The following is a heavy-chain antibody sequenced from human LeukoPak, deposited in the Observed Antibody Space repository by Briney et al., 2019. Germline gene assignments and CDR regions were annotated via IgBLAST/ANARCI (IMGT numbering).Heavy chain of an antibody. V-gene: IGHV5-51*01. Sequence: PGGSLRLSCKASEYRFTIYWMAWVRQMPGKGLETMGIIYPGDSDTRYSPSFQGQVTISADKSINTAYLQWSSLKASDTAMYYCARYNTYYDFWSGYRHDAFDIWGQGTMVTVSS. CDR2: IYPGDSDT. CDR3: ARYNTYYDFWSGYRHDAFDI. J-gene: IGHJ3*02. D-gene: IGHD3-3*01. CDR1: EYRFTIYW.